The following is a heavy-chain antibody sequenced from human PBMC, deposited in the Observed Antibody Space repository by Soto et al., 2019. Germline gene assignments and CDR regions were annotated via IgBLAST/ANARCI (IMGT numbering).Heavy chain of an antibody. Sequence: QVQLVQSGAEVKKPGASVKVSCKASGYTFTSYDINWVRQATGQGLEWMGWMNPNSGNTAYAQKFLGRVTMTSNTSKSTANMELSSLRSEDTAVYYCAGERTRGFDPWGQGTLVTVSS. CDR3: AGERTRGFDP. CDR2: MNPNSGNT. CDR1: GYTFTSYD. J-gene: IGHJ5*02. V-gene: IGHV1-8*01.